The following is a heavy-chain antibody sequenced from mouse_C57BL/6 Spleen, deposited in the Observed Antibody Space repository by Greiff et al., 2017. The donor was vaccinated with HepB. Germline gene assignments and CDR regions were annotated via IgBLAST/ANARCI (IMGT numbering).Heavy chain of an antibody. CDR1: GFNIKNTY. V-gene: IGHV14-3*01. Sequence: VQLQQSVAELLRPGASVKLSCTASGFNIKNTYMHWVKQRPEQGLEWIGRIEHANGNTKNDPNFQGKATITADTSSNTAYLQLSSLTSEDAVIYYCAPIYYGNSAWFAYWGQGTLVTVSA. CDR2: IEHANGNT. D-gene: IGHD2-1*01. CDR3: APIYYGNSAWFAY. J-gene: IGHJ3*01.